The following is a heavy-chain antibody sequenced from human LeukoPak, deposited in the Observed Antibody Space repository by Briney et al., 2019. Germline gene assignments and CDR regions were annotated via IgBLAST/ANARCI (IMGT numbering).Heavy chain of an antibody. V-gene: IGHV1-18*01. D-gene: IGHD2-2*01. CDR2: ISAYNGNT. CDR1: GYTFTSYG. J-gene: IGHJ5*02. Sequence: GASVKVSCKASGYTFTSYGISWVRQAPGQGLEWMGWISAYNGNTNYAQKLQGRVTMTTDTSTSTAYMELRSLRSDDTAVYYCARDPSVVPARGRSTWFDPWGQGTLVTVSS. CDR3: ARDPSVVPARGRSTWFDP.